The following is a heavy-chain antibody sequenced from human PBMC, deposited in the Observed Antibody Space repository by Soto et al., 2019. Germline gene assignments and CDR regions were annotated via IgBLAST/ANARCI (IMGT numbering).Heavy chain of an antibody. D-gene: IGHD6-13*01. J-gene: IGHJ6*03. CDR3: ARVGRGRIAAAGPDYYYYMDV. CDR1: GGSFSGYY. V-gene: IGHV4-34*01. CDR2: INHSGST. Sequence: SETLSLTCAVYGGSFSGYYWSWIRQPPGKGLEWIGEINHSGSTNYNPSLKSRVTISVDTSKNQFSLKLSSVTAADTAVYYCARVGRGRIAAAGPDYYYYMDVWGKGTTVTVSS.